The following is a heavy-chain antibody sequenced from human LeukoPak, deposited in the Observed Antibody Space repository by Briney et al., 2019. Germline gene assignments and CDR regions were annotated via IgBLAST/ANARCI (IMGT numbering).Heavy chain of an antibody. D-gene: IGHD3-16*01. Sequence: PSETLSLTCATHSESSGGDDWTWIRQPPGKGLEWIGEVSPGGSTRYNPSLRSRVTISLDTSRRRFSLRLSSVTAADTGVYYCARDGGTRLGFDPWGQGTLVTVSS. CDR1: SESSGGDD. V-gene: IGHV4-34*01. J-gene: IGHJ5*02. CDR2: VSPGGST. CDR3: ARDGGTRLGFDP.